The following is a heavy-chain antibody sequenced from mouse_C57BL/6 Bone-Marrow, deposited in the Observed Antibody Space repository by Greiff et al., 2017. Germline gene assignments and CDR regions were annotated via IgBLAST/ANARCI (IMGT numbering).Heavy chain of an antibody. CDR1: GYTFTSYW. D-gene: IGHD4-1*01. V-gene: IGHV1-61*01. Sequence: VQLQQPGAELVRPGSSVKLSCKASGYTFTSYWMDWVKQRPGQGLEWIGNIYPSDSETHYNQKFKDKATLTVDKSSSTAYMQLSSLTSEDSAVYYCATTGTAWFAYWGQVTLVTVSA. CDR2: IYPSDSET. J-gene: IGHJ3*01. CDR3: ATTGTAWFAY.